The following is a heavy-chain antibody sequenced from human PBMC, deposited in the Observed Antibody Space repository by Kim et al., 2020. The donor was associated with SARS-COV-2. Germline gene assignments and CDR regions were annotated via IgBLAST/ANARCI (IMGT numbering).Heavy chain of an antibody. CDR1: GFTFTKVW. CDR3: TTDYERIGGLCDGEGCYPVAV. J-gene: IGHJ4*02. D-gene: IGHD2-21*01. V-gene: IGHV3-15*01. Sequence: GGSLRLSCAASGFTFTKVWLSWVRQAPGKGLEWVGRIRSKVDGGTADYAAPVKGRFTISRDDSKNTLYLQMNGLRAEDTAFYHCTTDYERIGGLCDGEGCYPVAVWGQGTMVTVSS. CDR2: IRSKVDGGTA.